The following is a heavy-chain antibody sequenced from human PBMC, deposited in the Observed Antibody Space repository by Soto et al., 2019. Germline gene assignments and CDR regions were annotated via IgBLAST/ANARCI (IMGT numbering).Heavy chain of an antibody. Sequence: EVQVVESGGDLVQPGRSLRLSCAASGFTFDDYAMHWVRQVPGKGLQWVSGLSWNGVTIGYAASVKGRFTISRDNAKKSLYLQMNGLRPDDTALYYCAASRAYDSSGYSGFHYGMDVWGLGTTVAVSS. CDR1: GFTFDDYA. V-gene: IGHV3-9*01. CDR3: AASRAYDSSGYSGFHYGMDV. D-gene: IGHD3-22*01. J-gene: IGHJ6*02. CDR2: LSWNGVTI.